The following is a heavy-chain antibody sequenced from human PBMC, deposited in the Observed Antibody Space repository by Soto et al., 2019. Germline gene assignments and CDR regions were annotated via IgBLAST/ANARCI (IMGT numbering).Heavy chain of an antibody. CDR2: IKSKTDGGTT. V-gene: IGHV3-15*01. CDR1: GVTFSNAW. J-gene: IGHJ4*02. Sequence: GRSMRLSCAASGVTFSNAWMSWVLQAPGKGLEWVGRIKSKTDGGTTDNAAPVKGRFIISRDDSKNTLYLQMDSLKTEDTAVYYCTTDRVERRGWYIAYWGQGTLVTVSS. D-gene: IGHD6-19*01. CDR3: TTDRVERRGWYIAY.